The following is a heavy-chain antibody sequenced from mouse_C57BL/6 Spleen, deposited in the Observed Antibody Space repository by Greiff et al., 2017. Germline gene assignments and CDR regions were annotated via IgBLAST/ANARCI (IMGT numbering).Heavy chain of an antibody. Sequence: VQLQQSGTVLARPGASVKMSCKTSGYTFTSYWMHWVKQRPGQGLEWIGAIYPGNSDTSYNQKFKGKAKLTAVTSASTAYMELSSLTNEDSAVYYCTRFADSTLAWFAYWGQGTLVTVSA. CDR1: GYTFTSYW. V-gene: IGHV1-5*01. CDR2: IYPGNSDT. CDR3: TRFADSTLAWFAY. J-gene: IGHJ3*01. D-gene: IGHD5-1*01.